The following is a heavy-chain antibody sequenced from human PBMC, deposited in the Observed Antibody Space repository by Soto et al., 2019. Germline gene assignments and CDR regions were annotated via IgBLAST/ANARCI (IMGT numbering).Heavy chain of an antibody. V-gene: IGHV3-23*01. D-gene: IGHD5-12*01. Sequence: EVQLLESGGGLVQPGGSLRLSCAASGFTISTYSITWVRQTPAKGLEWVSGISVTGDTTFYADSVKGRFTISRDNSKNTVYLQKHSLRVEDTAVYYCAKWSGYGDLWGQGTLVTVSS. CDR3: AKWSGYGDL. CDR1: GFTISTYS. J-gene: IGHJ4*02. CDR2: ISVTGDTT.